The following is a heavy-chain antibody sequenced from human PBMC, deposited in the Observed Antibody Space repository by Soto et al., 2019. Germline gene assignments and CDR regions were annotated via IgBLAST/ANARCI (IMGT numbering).Heavy chain of an antibody. Sequence: QVQLEQSGPEVKNPGASVKVSCRASGHTFSSGGITWVRQVPGQGPEWVGWISTYNGNSNHAQKFQGRVTMTIETSTTTAYMDLRSLPSDDTAIYYCARGVAGWKIGDSETFFDFWGPGTQVTVSS. CDR1: GHTFSSGG. J-gene: IGHJ4*02. V-gene: IGHV1-18*01. CDR3: ARGVAGWKIGDSETFFDF. D-gene: IGHD3-10*01. CDR2: ISTYNGNS.